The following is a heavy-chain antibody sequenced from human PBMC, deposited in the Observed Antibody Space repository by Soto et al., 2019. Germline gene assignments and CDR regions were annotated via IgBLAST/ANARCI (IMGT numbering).Heavy chain of an antibody. CDR2: MYYTGVS. D-gene: IGHD3-10*01. Sequence: SETLSLTCSVSGGSVRSGNHFWNWIRQPPGRRLEWLGYMYYTGVSNYNPSLKSRVSMSVDTSKNQFSLKLTSLTAADTAVYYCARGGEPLGYYGLDVWGQGITVTV. V-gene: IGHV4-61*01. CDR1: GGSVRSGNHF. CDR3: ARGGEPLGYYGLDV. J-gene: IGHJ6*02.